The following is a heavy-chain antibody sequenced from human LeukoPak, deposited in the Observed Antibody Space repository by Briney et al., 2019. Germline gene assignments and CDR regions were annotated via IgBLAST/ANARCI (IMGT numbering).Heavy chain of an antibody. J-gene: IGHJ4*02. CDR3: ARENSSGGRYFDS. CDR2: ISHAGSYK. V-gene: IGHV3-30*03. CDR1: GFSFSSYG. Sequence: PGGSLRLSCAASGFSFSSYGMYWVRQAPGQGLEWVAYISHAGSYKYYADSVKGRFTISRDNSKDTLYLQMNSLRAEDTAVYYCARENSSGGRYFDSWGQGALVTVSS. D-gene: IGHD2-15*01.